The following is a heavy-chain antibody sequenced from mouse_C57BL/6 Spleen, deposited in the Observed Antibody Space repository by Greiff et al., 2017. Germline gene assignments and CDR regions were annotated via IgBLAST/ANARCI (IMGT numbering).Heavy chain of an antibody. CDR3: ARRGTVTTGGFDY. V-gene: IGHV1-80*01. D-gene: IGHD2-2*01. Sequence: VKLQQSGAELVKPGASVKISCKASGYAFSSYWMNWVKQRPGKGLEWIGQIYPGDGDTNYNGKFKGKATLTADKSSSTAYMQLSSLTSEDSAVYVCARRGTVTTGGFDYWGQGTTLTVSS. CDR2: IYPGDGDT. J-gene: IGHJ2*01. CDR1: GYAFSSYW.